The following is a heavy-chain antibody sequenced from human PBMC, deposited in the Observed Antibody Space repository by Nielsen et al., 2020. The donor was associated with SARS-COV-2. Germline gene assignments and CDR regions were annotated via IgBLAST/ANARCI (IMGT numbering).Heavy chain of an antibody. CDR3: ARARATIFGLVMSYGMDV. CDR1: GYTFTDYY. J-gene: IGHJ6*02. CDR2: INPYSGGT. D-gene: IGHD3/OR15-3a*01. Sequence: ASAKVSCKASGYTFTDYYIHWVRQAPAQGLEWMVRINPYSGGTNYAQKSQGTVTMTRNASISTVYMELNPDDTAVYYCARARATIFGLVMSYGMDVWGQGTTVAVSS. V-gene: IGHV1-2*06.